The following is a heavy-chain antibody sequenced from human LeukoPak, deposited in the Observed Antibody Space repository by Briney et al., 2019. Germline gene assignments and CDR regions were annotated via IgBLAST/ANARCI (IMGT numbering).Heavy chain of an antibody. D-gene: IGHD2-2*01. Sequence: GGSLRLSCAASGFTFSNAWMSWVRQAPGKGLEWVGRTKSKTDGGTTDYAAPVKGRFTISRDDSKNTLYLQMNSLKTEDTAVYYCTTDRCSICNWGQGTLVTVSS. V-gene: IGHV3-15*01. CDR3: TTDRCSICN. CDR2: TKSKTDGGTT. CDR1: GFTFSNAW. J-gene: IGHJ4*02.